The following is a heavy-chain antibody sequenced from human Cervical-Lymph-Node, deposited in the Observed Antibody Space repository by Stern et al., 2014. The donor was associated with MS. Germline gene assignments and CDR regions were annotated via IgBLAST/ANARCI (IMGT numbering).Heavy chain of an antibody. CDR2: LNPNSGGT. CDR3: ARAHYYDSTGNNWYFDL. V-gene: IGHV1-2*06. J-gene: IGHJ2*01. D-gene: IGHD3-22*01. CDR1: GYTFTGSY. Sequence: VQLVESGAAMKKPGASVKVSCKASGYTFTGSYIHWVRQAQGQGLEWMGRLNPNSGGTKYAQILQGRVTMTRDTSISTAYMDLSWLRYDDTSVYYCARAHYYDSTGNNWYFDLWGRGTLVTVSS.